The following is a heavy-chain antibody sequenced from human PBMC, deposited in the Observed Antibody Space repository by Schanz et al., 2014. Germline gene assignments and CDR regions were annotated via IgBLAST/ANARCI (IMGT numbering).Heavy chain of an antibody. J-gene: IGHJ4*02. CDR1: GYTFTSDS. D-gene: IGHD3-10*01. CDR2: IIPILGIA. CDR3: ARGRGFYDY. V-gene: IGHV1-69*09. Sequence: QVQLVQSGAEVKKPGASVKVSCKASGYTFTSDSMHWVRQAPGQGLEWMGRIIPILGIANYAQQFQGRVTITADRSTSTAYMELSSLTSEDTAVHYCARGRGFYDYWGQGTLVTVSS.